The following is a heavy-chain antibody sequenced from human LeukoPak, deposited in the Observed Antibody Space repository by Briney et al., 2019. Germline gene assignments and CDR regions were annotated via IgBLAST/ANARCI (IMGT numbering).Heavy chain of an antibody. V-gene: IGHV3-66*01. D-gene: IGHD6-13*01. J-gene: IGHJ4*02. CDR1: GFIVSSNY. Sequence: GGSLRLSCAASGFIVSSNYMSWVRQAPGKGLEWVSVIYSGGSTYYADSVKGRFTISRDNSKNTLYLQMNSLRAEDTAVYYCASTFSSSWSEIGYWGQGTLVTVSS. CDR3: ASTFSSSWSEIGY. CDR2: IYSGGST.